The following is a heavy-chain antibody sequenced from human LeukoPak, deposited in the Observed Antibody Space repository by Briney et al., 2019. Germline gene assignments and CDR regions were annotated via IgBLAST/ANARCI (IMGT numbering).Heavy chain of an antibody. Sequence: GGSLRLSCAVSGITLSNYGMSWVRQAPGKGLEWVAGISDRGSRTNYADSVKGRFTISTDHPENALYLEMNSLRAEDTAVYFCAKRGVVIRVMLVGFHKEAYYFDSWGQGDLVTVSS. CDR2: ISDRGSRT. V-gene: IGHV3-23*01. CDR1: GITLSNYG. J-gene: IGHJ4*02. D-gene: IGHD3-16*01. CDR3: AKRGVVIRVMLVGFHKEAYYFDS.